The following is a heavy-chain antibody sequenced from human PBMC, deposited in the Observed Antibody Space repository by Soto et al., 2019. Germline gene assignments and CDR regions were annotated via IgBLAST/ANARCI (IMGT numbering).Heavy chain of an antibody. D-gene: IGHD6-13*01. CDR2: IYYSGST. Sequence: QLQLQESGPGLVKPSETLSLTCTVSGGSISSSSYYWGWIRQPPGKGLEWIGSIYYSGSTYYNPSLKSRVTISVDTSKNQFSLKLSSVTAADTAVCYCARLGHSSSWDSSWFDPWGQGTLVTVSS. V-gene: IGHV4-39*01. CDR1: GGSISSSSYY. J-gene: IGHJ5*02. CDR3: ARLGHSSSWDSSWFDP.